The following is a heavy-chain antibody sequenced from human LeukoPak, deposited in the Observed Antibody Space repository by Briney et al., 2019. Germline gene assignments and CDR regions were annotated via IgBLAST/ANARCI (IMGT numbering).Heavy chain of an antibody. Sequence: GGSLRLSCAASGFTFSSYAMSWVRQAPGKGLEWVSAISGSGGSTYYADPVKGRFTISRDKSKNTLYLQMNSLRAEDTAVYYCANFPYDYGDYATDYWGQGTLVTVSS. CDR3: ANFPYDYGDYATDY. CDR1: GFTFSSYA. CDR2: ISGSGGST. D-gene: IGHD4-17*01. J-gene: IGHJ4*02. V-gene: IGHV3-23*01.